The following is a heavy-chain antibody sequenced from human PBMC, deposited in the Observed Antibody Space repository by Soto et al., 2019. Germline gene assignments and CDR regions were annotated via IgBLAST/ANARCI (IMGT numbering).Heavy chain of an antibody. CDR2: IHPGDSET. CDR3: ARYDGGISGTRFQH. Sequence: EVQLAQSGPEVKKPGESLKISCKGSGYSYTSNWIGWVRQMPGKGLEWVGLIHPGDSETRYSPSFQGQVIISVDKSISTAYLQWSSLKASDTAVYYCARYDGGISGTRFQHWGQGTLVTV. CDR1: GYSYTSNW. D-gene: IGHD1-20*01. J-gene: IGHJ1*01. V-gene: IGHV5-51*01.